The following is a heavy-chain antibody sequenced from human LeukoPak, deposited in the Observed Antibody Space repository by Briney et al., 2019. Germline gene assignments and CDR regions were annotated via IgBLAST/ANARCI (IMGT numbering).Heavy chain of an antibody. CDR1: GFTVSSNY. CDR2: IYSGGST. Sequence: PGGSLRLSCAASGFTVSSNYMSWVRQAPGKGLEWVSVIYSGGSTYYADSVKGRFTIPRDNSKNTLYLQMNSLRAEDTAVYYCARVEMNDDAFDIWGQGTMVTVSS. J-gene: IGHJ3*02. CDR3: ARVEMNDDAFDI. V-gene: IGHV3-53*01.